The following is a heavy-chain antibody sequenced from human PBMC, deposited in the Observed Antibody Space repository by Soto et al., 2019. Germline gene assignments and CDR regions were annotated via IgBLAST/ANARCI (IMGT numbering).Heavy chain of an antibody. J-gene: IGHJ5*02. V-gene: IGHV3-33*01. CDR1: GFTFSSYG. CDR2: IWYDGSNK. D-gene: IGHD3-9*01. Sequence: PGGSLRLSCAASGFTFSSYGMHWVRQAPGKGLEWVAVIWYDGSNKYYADSVKGRFTISRDNPKNTLYLQMNSLRAEDTAVYYCARVTGGRNWFDPWGQGTLVTVSS. CDR3: ARVTGGRNWFDP.